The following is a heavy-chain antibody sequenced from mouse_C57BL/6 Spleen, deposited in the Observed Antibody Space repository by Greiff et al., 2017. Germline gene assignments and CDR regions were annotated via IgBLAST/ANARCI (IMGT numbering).Heavy chain of an antibody. D-gene: IGHD1-1*01. V-gene: IGHV14-4*01. J-gene: IGHJ2*01. CDR1: GFNIKDDY. CDR3: TRTPYGSSYVRYFDY. CDR2: IDPENGDT. Sequence: VQLQQSGAELVRPGASVKLSCTASGFNIKDDYMHWVKQRPEQGLEWIGWIDPENGDTEYASKFQGKATITADTSSNTAYLQLSSLTSEDTAVSYCTRTPYGSSYVRYFDYWGQGTPLTVSS.